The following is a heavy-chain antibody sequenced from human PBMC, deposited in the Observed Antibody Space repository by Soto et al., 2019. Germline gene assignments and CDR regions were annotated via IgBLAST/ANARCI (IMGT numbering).Heavy chain of an antibody. V-gene: IGHV1-18*01. Sequence: ASVKVSCKASGYTFTSYGISWVRQAPGQGLEWMGWISAYNGNTNYAQKLQGRVTMTTDTSTSTAYMELRSLRSDDTAVYYCARDPWRIAVAVGFDYWGQGTLVTVSS. CDR2: ISAYNGNT. CDR3: ARDPWRIAVAVGFDY. CDR1: GYTFTSYG. D-gene: IGHD6-19*01. J-gene: IGHJ4*02.